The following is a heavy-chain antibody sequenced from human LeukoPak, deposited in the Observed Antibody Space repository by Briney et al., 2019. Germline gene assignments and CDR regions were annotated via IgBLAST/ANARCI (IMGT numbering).Heavy chain of an antibody. D-gene: IGHD3-10*01. CDR1: GFTFSTYS. CDR2: ISTSSSYI. J-gene: IGHJ4*02. V-gene: IGHV3-21*04. CDR3: AKASGSPYYFDY. Sequence: GGSLRLSCAASGFTFSTYSMNWVRQAPGKGLEWVSSISTSSSYIYYADSVKGRFTISRDNAKNSLYLQLNSLRAEDTAVYYCAKASGSPYYFDYWGQGTLVTVSS.